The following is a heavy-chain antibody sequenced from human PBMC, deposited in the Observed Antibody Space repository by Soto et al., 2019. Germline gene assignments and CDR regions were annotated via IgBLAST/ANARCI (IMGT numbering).Heavy chain of an antibody. V-gene: IGHV3-53*02. CDR2: IYDGGST. CDR3: VRERLYGPASA. J-gene: IGHJ4*02. Sequence: EVQLVETGGGLIQPGGSLRLSCGVSGFTVRSNYMSWVRQAPGKGLEWVSVIYDGGSTSYADSVKGRFTISRDNSKNTVYLQMNSLRAEDTAVYFCVRERLYGPASAWGQGTLVTVSS. CDR1: GFTVRSNY. D-gene: IGHD3-10*01.